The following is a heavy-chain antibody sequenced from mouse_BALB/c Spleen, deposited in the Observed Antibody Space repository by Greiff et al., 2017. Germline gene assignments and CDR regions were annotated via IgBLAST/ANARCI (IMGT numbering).Heavy chain of an antibody. J-gene: IGHJ4*01. CDR1: GFTFSDYY. D-gene: IGHD2-3*01. CDR3: ARDYDAAMDY. Sequence: EVNVVESGGGLVKPGGSLKLSCAASGFTFSDYYMYWVRQTPEKRLEWVATISDGGSYTYYPDSVKGRFTISRDNAKNNLYLQMSSLKSEDTAMYYCARDYDAAMDYWGQGTSVTVSS. CDR2: ISDGGSYT. V-gene: IGHV5-4*02.